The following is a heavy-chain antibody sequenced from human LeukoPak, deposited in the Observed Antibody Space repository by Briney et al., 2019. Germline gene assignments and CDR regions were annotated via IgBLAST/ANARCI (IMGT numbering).Heavy chain of an antibody. CDR2: INHSGST. CDR3: ARGYYDYVWGSYRYVGYFDY. Sequence: SETLSLTCAVYGGSFSGYYWSWIRQPPGKGLEWIGEINHSGSTNYNPSLKSRVTISVDNSKNQFSLKMSSVPAADTAVYYCARGYYDYVWGSYRYVGYFDYWGQGTLVTVSS. V-gene: IGHV4-34*01. J-gene: IGHJ4*02. CDR1: GGSFSGYY. D-gene: IGHD3-16*02.